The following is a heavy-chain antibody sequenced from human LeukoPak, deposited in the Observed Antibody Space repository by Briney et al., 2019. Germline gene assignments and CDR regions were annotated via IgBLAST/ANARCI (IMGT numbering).Heavy chain of an antibody. CDR1: GYSFTSYW. Sequence: GESLKISCKGSGYSFTSYWIGWVRQMPGKGLEWMGIIYPGDSDTRYSPSFQGQVTISADKSISTAYLQWSSLKASDTAMYYCARSRNYDFWSGYPPEAYAFDIWGQGTMVTVSS. V-gene: IGHV5-51*01. CDR3: ARSRNYDFWSGYPPEAYAFDI. D-gene: IGHD3-3*01. CDR2: IYPGDSDT. J-gene: IGHJ3*02.